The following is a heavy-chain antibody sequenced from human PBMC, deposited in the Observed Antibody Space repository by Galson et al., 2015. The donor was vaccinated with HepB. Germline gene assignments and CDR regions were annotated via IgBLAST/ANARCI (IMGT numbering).Heavy chain of an antibody. CDR2: MNPKSGNT. V-gene: IGHV1-8*01. D-gene: IGHD4-17*01. J-gene: IGHJ4*02. CDR1: GYTFTNCD. Sequence: SVKVSCKASGYTFTNCDINWVRQAAGQGLEWMGRMNPKSGNTGSAQKFQGRVTMTRDTSISTAYMELSNLRFEDTAVYYCARVYGDADYWGQGTLVTVSS. CDR3: ARVYGDADY.